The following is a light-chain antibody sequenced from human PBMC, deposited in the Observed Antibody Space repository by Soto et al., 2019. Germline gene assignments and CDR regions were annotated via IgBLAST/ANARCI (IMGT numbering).Light chain of an antibody. V-gene: IGKV1-13*02. Sequence: AIQLTQSPSSLSASVGDRVTITCRASQGISSALAWYQQKPGKAPKLLIYDASSLESGVPSRFSGSGSGTDFTLTISTLPPEDFASYDCPQFNSYPLTFGGGTKVEIK. CDR1: QGISSA. CDR3: PQFNSYPLT. J-gene: IGKJ4*01. CDR2: DAS.